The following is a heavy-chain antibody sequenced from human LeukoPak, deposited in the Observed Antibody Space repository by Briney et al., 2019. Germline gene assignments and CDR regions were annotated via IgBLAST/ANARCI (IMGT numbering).Heavy chain of an antibody. J-gene: IGHJ4*02. Sequence: GGSLRLSCAASGFPLRNYGMSWVRQAPGKGLEWVSAISGSDGSTYYTDSVKGRFTISRDNSRNTLYLQLNSLRAEDTAVYYCAKEEYSGSLLTLDYWGQGTLVTVSS. V-gene: IGHV3-23*01. CDR3: AKEEYSGSLLTLDY. CDR2: ISGSDGST. D-gene: IGHD1-26*01. CDR1: GFPLRNYG.